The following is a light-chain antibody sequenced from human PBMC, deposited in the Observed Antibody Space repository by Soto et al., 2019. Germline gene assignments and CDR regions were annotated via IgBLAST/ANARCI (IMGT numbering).Light chain of an antibody. Sequence: QAVVTQEPSLTVSPGGTVTLTCGSSTGAVTSGHYPHWFQQKPGQAPRTLIYDTSNKHSWTPARFSGSLLGGKAALTLSGAQPEDEADYYCLLSYSGARLVFGGGTKVTVL. CDR1: TGAVTSGHY. CDR2: DTS. J-gene: IGLJ2*01. CDR3: LLSYSGARLV. V-gene: IGLV7-46*01.